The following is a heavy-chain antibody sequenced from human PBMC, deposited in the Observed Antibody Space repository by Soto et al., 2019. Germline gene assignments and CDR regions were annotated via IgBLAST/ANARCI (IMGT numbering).Heavy chain of an antibody. D-gene: IGHD3-16*02. V-gene: IGHV3-21*01. J-gene: IGHJ6*02. CDR3: ARELMITFGGVIVIPDYYYYGMDV. CDR2: ISSSSSYI. Sequence: GGSLRLSCAASGFTFSSYSMNWVRQAPGKGLEWVSSISSSSSYIYYADSVKGRFTVSRDNAKNSLYLQMNSLRAEDTAVYYCARELMITFGGVIVIPDYYYYGMDVWGQGTTVTVSS. CDR1: GFTFSSYS.